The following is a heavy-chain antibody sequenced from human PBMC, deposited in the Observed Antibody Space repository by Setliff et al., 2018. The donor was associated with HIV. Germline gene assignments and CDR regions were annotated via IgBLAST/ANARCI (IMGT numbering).Heavy chain of an antibody. D-gene: IGHD6-13*01. Sequence: SETLSLTCTVSGGSISSYYWSWIRQSPGKGLEWIGYIYYSGSTNYNPSLKSRVTILVDRSKNQFSLNLSSVTAADTAVYYCARATFSSSWYPFDGFDIWGQGTMVTV. CDR2: IYYSGST. CDR1: GGSISSYY. V-gene: IGHV4-59*01. J-gene: IGHJ3*02. CDR3: ARATFSSSWYPFDGFDI.